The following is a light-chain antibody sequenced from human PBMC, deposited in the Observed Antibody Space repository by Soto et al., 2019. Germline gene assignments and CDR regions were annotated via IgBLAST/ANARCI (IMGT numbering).Light chain of an antibody. CDR3: QHYGTSGL. Sequence: EIVLTQSPGTLSLSPGERATLSCRASQSVSDSYLDWYQQKPGQAPSLLIYASSRATGIPDRFSGSGSGTDFTLTISRLEPEDLAVYYCQHYGTSGLFGPGTKVDIK. CDR1: QSVSDSY. J-gene: IGKJ3*01. V-gene: IGKV3-20*01. CDR2: AS.